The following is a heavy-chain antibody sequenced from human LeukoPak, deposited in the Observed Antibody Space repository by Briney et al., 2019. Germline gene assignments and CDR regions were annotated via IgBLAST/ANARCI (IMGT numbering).Heavy chain of an antibody. CDR2: ISGSGGST. CDR1: GCTFSSYA. J-gene: IGHJ4*02. CDR3: ANRVVVPAAIDY. V-gene: IGHV3-23*01. D-gene: IGHD2-2*01. Sequence: GGSLRLSCAASGCTFSSYAMSGVRQAPGKGLEWVSAISGSGGSTYYADSVKGRFTISRDNSKNTLYLQMNSLRAEDTAVYYCANRVVVPAAIDYWGQGTLVTVSS.